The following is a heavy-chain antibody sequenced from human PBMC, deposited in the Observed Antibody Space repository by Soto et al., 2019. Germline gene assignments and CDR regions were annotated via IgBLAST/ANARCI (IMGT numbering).Heavy chain of an antibody. CDR1: GYTFTSYD. D-gene: IGHD2-2*01. V-gene: IGHV1-8*01. Sequence: ASVKVSCKASGYTFTSYDINWVRQATGQGLEWMGWMNPNSGNTGYAQKFQGRVTMTRNTSISTAYMELSSLRSEDTAAYYCARGGVGGYCSSTSCYYGMDVWGQGTTVTVSS. J-gene: IGHJ6*02. CDR2: MNPNSGNT. CDR3: ARGGVGGYCSSTSCYYGMDV.